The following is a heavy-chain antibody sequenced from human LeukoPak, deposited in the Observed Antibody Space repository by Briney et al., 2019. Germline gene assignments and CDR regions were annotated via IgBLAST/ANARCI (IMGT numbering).Heavy chain of an antibody. CDR2: ISSSSSYT. D-gene: IGHD3-9*01. J-gene: IGHJ4*02. Sequence: NPXGSLRLSCAASGFTFSDYYMSWIRQAPGKGLEWVSYISSSSSYTSYADSVKGRFTISRDNAKNSLYLQMNSLRAEDTAFYYCARRDYDTYHFDYWGQGTLVTVSS. CDR3: ARRDYDTYHFDY. CDR1: GFTFSDYY. V-gene: IGHV3-11*03.